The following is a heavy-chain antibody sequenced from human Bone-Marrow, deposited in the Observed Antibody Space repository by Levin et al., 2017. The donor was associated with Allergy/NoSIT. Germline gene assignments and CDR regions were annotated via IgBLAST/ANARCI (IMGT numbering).Heavy chain of an antibody. Sequence: SETLSLTCAVYGGSFSGYYWSWIRQPPGKGLEWIGEINHSGSTNYNPSLKSRVTISVDTSKNQFSLKLSSVTAADTAVYYCARDDDHAPLGDCSGGSCYSWWFDPWGQGTLVTVSS. D-gene: IGHD2-15*01. CDR3: ARDDDHAPLGDCSGGSCYSWWFDP. CDR2: INHSGST. CDR1: GGSFSGYY. V-gene: IGHV4-34*01. J-gene: IGHJ5*02.